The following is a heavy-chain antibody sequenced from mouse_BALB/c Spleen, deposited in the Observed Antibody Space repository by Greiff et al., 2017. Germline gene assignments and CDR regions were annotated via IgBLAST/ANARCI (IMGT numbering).Heavy chain of an antibody. Sequence: EVKLQESGPGLVKPSQSLSLTCTVTGYSITSDYAWNWIRQFPGNKLEWMGYISYSGSTSYNPSLKSRISITRDTSKNQFFLQLNSVTTEDTATYYCARSDYDYQAWFAYWGQGTLVTVSA. CDR3: ARSDYDYQAWFAY. CDR1: GYSITSDYA. CDR2: ISYSGST. J-gene: IGHJ3*01. D-gene: IGHD2-4*01. V-gene: IGHV3-2*02.